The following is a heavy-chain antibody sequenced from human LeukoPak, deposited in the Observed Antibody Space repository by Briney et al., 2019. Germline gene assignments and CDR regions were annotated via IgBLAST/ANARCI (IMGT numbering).Heavy chain of an antibody. V-gene: IGHV4-39*01. CDR1: GGSISSSHYY. Sequence: SETLSLTCTVSGGSISSSHYYWGWVRQPPGRGLEWIGNMHFSGSTYYNPSLKSRVTISVDTSKNQFSLKLSSVTAADTAVYYCARHGYSSGWYAGVMFDYWGQGTLVTVSS. CDR2: MHFSGST. CDR3: ARHGYSSGWYAGVMFDY. J-gene: IGHJ4*02. D-gene: IGHD6-19*01.